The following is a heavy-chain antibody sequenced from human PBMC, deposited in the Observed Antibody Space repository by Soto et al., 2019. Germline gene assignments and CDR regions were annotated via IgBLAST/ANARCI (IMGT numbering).Heavy chain of an antibody. CDR1: GYTFTSYG. J-gene: IGHJ3*02. V-gene: IGHV1-18*01. D-gene: IGHD2-15*01. CDR3: GRVGCSGGSCYSLVLMRDAFDI. CDR2: ISAYNGNT. Sequence: ASVKVSCKASGYTFTSYGISWVRQAPGQGLEWMGWISAYNGNTNYAQKLQGRVTMTTDTSTSTAYMELRSLRSDDTAVYYCGRVGCSGGSCYSLVLMRDAFDIWG.